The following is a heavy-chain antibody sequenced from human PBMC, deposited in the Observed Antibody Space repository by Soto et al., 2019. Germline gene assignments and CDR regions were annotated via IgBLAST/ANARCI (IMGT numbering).Heavy chain of an antibody. CDR2: ISSTTNYI. J-gene: IGHJ4*02. V-gene: IGHV3-21*06. CDR3: ARESEDLTSNFDY. CDR1: GFPCTRYS. Sequence: GGSLGLSCAASGFPCTRYSMKWVRQAPGKGLEWVSSISSTTNYIYYGDSMKGRFTISRDNAKNSLYLEMNSLRAEDTAVYYCARESEDLTSNFDYWGQGTLVTVSS.